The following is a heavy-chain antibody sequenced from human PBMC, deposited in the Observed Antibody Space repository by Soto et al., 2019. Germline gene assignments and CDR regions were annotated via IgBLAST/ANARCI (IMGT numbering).Heavy chain of an antibody. J-gene: IGHJ4*02. D-gene: IGHD3-3*01. Sequence: GGSLRLSCAASGFSFGNYWMSWVRQAPGKGLEWLASIKEDGSERYYLDSVKGRFTISRDNAKDSLSLQMNSLRGEDTAFYYCARDVGPVTIFGEALSGYFDFWGQGTLVTVSS. CDR3: ARDVGPVTIFGEALSGYFDF. CDR1: GFSFGNYW. V-gene: IGHV3-7*03. CDR2: IKEDGSER.